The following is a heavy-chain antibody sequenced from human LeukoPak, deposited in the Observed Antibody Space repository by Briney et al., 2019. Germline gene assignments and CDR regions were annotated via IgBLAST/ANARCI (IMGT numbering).Heavy chain of an antibody. CDR2: ISSTSSYT. D-gene: IGHD4-17*01. J-gene: IGHJ3*02. Sequence: PWGSLSLSCVVSGVTFSRATRSWVRQAPPKGLEWVSSISSTSSYTNYAHSLKGRFTISVDNAKKALYLQMNGLTGEDTAMYYCASDGYGDYEDGFDIWGQGTMVTVSS. CDR1: GVTFSRAT. V-gene: IGHV3-21*01. CDR3: ASDGYGDYEDGFDI.